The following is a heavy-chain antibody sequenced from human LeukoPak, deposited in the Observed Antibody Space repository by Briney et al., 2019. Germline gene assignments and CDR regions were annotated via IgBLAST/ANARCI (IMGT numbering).Heavy chain of an antibody. Sequence: SETLSLTCTVSGYSISSGYYWGWLRPPPGTGLEWIGSSYHSGSTYYNPSLKSRVTISVDTSKNQFSLKLSSVTAADTAVYYCATRPDIAATGPGWFDPWGQGTLVTVSS. V-gene: IGHV4-38-2*02. CDR1: GYSISSGYY. CDR3: ATRPDIAATGPGWFDP. CDR2: SYHSGST. D-gene: IGHD6-13*01. J-gene: IGHJ5*02.